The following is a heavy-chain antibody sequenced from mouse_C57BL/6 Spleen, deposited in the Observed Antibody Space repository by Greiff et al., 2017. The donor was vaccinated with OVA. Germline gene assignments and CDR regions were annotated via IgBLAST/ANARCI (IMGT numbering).Heavy chain of an antibody. CDR3: AGADYCGSGDVYYLDY. V-gene: IGHV1-55*01. J-gene: IGHJ2*01. D-gene: IGHD1-1*01. CDR2: IYPGSGST. Sequence: QVQLQQPGAELVKPGASVKMSCKASGYTFTSYWMTWVKQRPGQGLEWIGDIYPGSGSTNYNEKFKSKATLTVDTSSSTAYMQLSSLTSEDSAVYYCAGADYCGSGDVYYLDYWGKGTTLTVSS. CDR1: GYTFTSYW.